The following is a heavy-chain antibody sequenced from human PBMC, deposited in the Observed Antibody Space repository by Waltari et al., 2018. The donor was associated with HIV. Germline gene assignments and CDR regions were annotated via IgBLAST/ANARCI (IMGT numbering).Heavy chain of an antibody. Sequence: QVQLVESGGGVVQPGRSLRLSCVVSGFTFSSYGMHWVRQAPGKGLEWVAVIWYDGSKKYYADSVKGRFTISRDNSKNTLYLQMNSLRDEDTAVYYCARGVHDFYYGMDVWGQGTSVTVSS. V-gene: IGHV3-33*01. J-gene: IGHJ6*02. CDR1: GFTFSSYG. CDR3: ARGVHDFYYGMDV. CDR2: IWYDGSKK.